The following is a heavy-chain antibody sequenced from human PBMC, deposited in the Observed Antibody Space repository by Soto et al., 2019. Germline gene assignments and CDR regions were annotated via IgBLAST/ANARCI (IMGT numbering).Heavy chain of an antibody. J-gene: IGHJ4*02. D-gene: IGHD1-26*01. CDR1: GFTFSSYA. V-gene: IGHV3-23*01. CDR3: AKDEMWPVVGDYGY. CDR2: ISGSGGST. Sequence: EVQLLESGGGLVQPGGSLSLSCAASGFTFSSYAMSWVRQAPGKGLEWVSAISGSGGSTYYADSVKGRFTISRDNSKNTLYLQMNSLRAEDTAVYYCAKDEMWPVVGDYGYWGQGTLVTVSS.